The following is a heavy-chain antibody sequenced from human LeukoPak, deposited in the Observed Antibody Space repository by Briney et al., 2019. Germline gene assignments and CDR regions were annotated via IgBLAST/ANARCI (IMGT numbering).Heavy chain of an antibody. CDR1: GGSISSYY. Sequence: SETLSLTCSVSGGSISSYYWSWIRQPPGRGLEWIGYIYYSGRTSYNPSLKSRVTISVDTSKNQFSPKLSSVTAADTAVYYCARDLAAAGTQWFDPWGQGTLVTVSS. CDR3: ARDLAAAGTQWFDP. D-gene: IGHD6-13*01. V-gene: IGHV4-59*01. J-gene: IGHJ5*02. CDR2: IYYSGRT.